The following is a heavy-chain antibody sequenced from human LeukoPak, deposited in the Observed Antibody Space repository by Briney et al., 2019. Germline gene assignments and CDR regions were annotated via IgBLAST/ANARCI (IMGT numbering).Heavy chain of an antibody. J-gene: IGHJ4*02. Sequence: GGSLRLSCAASGFSFRTYSMNWVRQAPGKGLEWVSSISDSGTYIYYADSVKGRFTNSRDNAKNSLYLQMNRLRVEDTAVYYCANHFACGSTSCPPFDSWGQGTLVTVSS. CDR3: ANHFACGSTSCPPFDS. V-gene: IGHV3-21*01. CDR2: ISDSGTYI. D-gene: IGHD2-2*01. CDR1: GFSFRTYS.